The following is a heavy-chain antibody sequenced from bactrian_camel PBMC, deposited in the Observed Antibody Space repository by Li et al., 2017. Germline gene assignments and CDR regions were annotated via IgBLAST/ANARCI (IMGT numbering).Heavy chain of an antibody. V-gene: IGHV3S53*01. CDR1: GRAFSSNC. CDR3: AADYFWYGGSCKPAPRSTYY. CDR2: LFTGGSM. J-gene: IGHJ4*01. Sequence: HVQLVESGGGLVQPGGSLRLSCAASGRAFSSNCMAWFRQAPGKEREGVAVLFTGGSMYSDSVKGRFTISRDNAKNTVYLQMNSLKPEDTAMYYCAADYFWYGGSCKPAPRSTYYWGQGTQVTVS. D-gene: IGHD6*01.